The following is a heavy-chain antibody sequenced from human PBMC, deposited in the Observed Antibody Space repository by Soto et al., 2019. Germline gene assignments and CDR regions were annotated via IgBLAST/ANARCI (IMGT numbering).Heavy chain of an antibody. J-gene: IGHJ4*02. V-gene: IGHV4-59*01. Sequence: QVQLQESGPGLVKPSETLTLICNVPGATITSSYWSWIRQPPGKGLEWIGYVFHRGTTNYNPSLDSRVSMSVDTSKTQFTLTMISVTAADTAVYYCARTPFRLVLGTVLCYFDDWGQGTLVTVSS. CDR3: ARTPFRLVLGTVLCYFDD. CDR1: GATITSSY. D-gene: IGHD3-16*01. CDR2: VFHRGTT.